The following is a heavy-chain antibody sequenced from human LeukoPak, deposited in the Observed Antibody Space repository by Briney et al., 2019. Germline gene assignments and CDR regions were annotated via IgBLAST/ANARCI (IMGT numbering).Heavy chain of an antibody. V-gene: IGHV3-15*07. D-gene: IGHD4-11*01. CDR2: IKSKTDGGTT. CDR3: TTLTTVTTDDY. CDR1: GIIFRDAW. J-gene: IGHJ4*02. Sequence: PGGSLRLSCVVSGIIFRDAWMNWVRQTPGKGLEWVGRIKSKTDGGTTDYAAPVKGRFTISRDDSKNTLYLQMNSLKTEDTAVYYCTTLTTVTTDDYWGQGTLVTVSS.